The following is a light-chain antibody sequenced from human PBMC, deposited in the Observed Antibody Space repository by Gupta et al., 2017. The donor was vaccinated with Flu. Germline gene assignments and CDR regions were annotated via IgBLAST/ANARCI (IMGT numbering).Light chain of an antibody. CDR1: QDISDY. CDR3: QQYDNLPPLT. Sequence: DIQMPQSPSSLSASVGDRVTITCQASQDISDYVNWYQQKPGKAPKLLIYDASNLETGVPSRFSGTRSGTDFTFTISSLQPEDIATYYCQQYDNLPPLTFGGGTKVEIK. V-gene: IGKV1-33*01. CDR2: DAS. J-gene: IGKJ4*01.